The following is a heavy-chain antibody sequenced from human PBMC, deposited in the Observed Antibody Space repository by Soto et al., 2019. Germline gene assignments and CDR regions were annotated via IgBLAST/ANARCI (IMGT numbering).Heavy chain of an antibody. Sequence: EVQLVESGGGLVEPGGSLRLSCAASGFPFNAYAMIWVRQAPGKGLEWVSYTSSGGYTRYADSVTGRFTISRDIAKSSLYLQMDNLRDEDTAMYYCARRGIFCGGDCYASDFWGQGTLVTVAS. V-gene: IGHV3-48*02. CDR3: ARRGIFCGGDCYASDF. J-gene: IGHJ4*02. D-gene: IGHD2-21*02. CDR2: TSSGGYTR. CDR1: GFPFNAYA.